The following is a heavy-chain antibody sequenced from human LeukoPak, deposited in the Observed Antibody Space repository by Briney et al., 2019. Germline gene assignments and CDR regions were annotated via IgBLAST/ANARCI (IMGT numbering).Heavy chain of an antibody. J-gene: IGHJ4*02. CDR3: AKLMTTVFLPILDFDY. V-gene: IGHV3-21*04. CDR2: ISSSSTYI. CDR1: GFTFSSYS. D-gene: IGHD4-17*01. Sequence: GGSLRLSCAASGFTFSSYSMNWVRQAPGKGLEWVSSISSSSTYIYYADSVKGRFTISRDNAKNTLYLQMNSLRAEDTAVYYCAKLMTTVFLPILDFDYWGQGTLVTVSS.